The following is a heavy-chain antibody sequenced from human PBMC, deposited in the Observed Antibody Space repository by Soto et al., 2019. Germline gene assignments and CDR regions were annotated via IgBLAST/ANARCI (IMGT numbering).Heavy chain of an antibody. CDR3: ARVEWELLGYGMDV. V-gene: IGHV3-21*01. D-gene: IGHD1-26*01. CDR1: GFTFSSYS. CDR2: ISSSSSYI. J-gene: IGHJ6*02. Sequence: ESGGGLVKPGGSLRLSCAASGFTFSSYSMNWVRQAPGKGLEWVSSISSSSSYIYYADSVKGRFTISRDNAKNSLYLQMNSLRAEDTAVYYCARVEWELLGYGMDVWGQGTTVTVSS.